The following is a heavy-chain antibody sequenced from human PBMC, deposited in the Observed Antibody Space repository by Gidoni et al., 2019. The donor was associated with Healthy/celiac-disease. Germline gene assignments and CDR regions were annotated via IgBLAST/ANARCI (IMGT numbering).Heavy chain of an antibody. CDR1: GFTFRNAW. CDR3: TTVGKGSWVNYYYYYYGMDV. CDR2: IKSKTDGGTT. J-gene: IGHJ6*02. V-gene: IGHV3-15*01. D-gene: IGHD6-13*01. Sequence: EVQLVESGGGLVKPGGSLRLSCAASGFTFRNAWMSWVRQAPGKGLGWVGRIKSKTDGGTTDYAAPVKGRFTISRDDSKNTLYLQMNSLKTEDTAVYYCTTVGKGSWVNYYYYYYGMDVWGQGTTVTVSS.